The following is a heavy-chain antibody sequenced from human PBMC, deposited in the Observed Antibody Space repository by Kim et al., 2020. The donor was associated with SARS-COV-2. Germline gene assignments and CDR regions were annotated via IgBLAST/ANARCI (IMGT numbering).Heavy chain of an antibody. J-gene: IGHJ4*02. V-gene: IGHV3-7*03. Sequence: YVDSVKGRLTISRDNGKNSLYLQMNTLRPEDTAVYYCAKGAVTRHDYWGQGALVIVST. CDR3: AKGAVTRHDY. D-gene: IGHD3-3*01.